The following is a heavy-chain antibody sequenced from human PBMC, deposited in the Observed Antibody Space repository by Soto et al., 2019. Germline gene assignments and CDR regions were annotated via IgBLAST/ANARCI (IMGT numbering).Heavy chain of an antibody. Sequence: GESLKISRKASGYSFTSYWISWGRPVPGKGLEWMGNINPSDSYVNYSPSFQGHVTISTDKSISTAYLQWSSLKASDTAIYFCARHQAGIYPSFDYWGQGTLVTVSS. CDR2: INPSDSYV. CDR3: ARHQAGIYPSFDY. CDR1: GYSFTSYW. J-gene: IGHJ4*02. V-gene: IGHV5-10-1*01. D-gene: IGHD1-26*01.